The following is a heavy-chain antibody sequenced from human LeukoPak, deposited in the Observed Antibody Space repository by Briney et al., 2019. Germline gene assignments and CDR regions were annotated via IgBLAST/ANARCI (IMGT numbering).Heavy chain of an antibody. CDR1: GFTFSSYG. V-gene: IGHV3-33*06. CDR3: AKDNYNISDYGMDV. J-gene: IGHJ6*02. Sequence: GRSLRLSCAASGFTFSSYGMHWVRQAPGKGLEWVAVIWYDGSNKYYADSVKGRFTISRDNSKNTLYLQMNSLRAEDTAVYYCAKDNYNISDYGMDVWGQGTTVTVSS. CDR2: IWYDGSNK. D-gene: IGHD1-14*01.